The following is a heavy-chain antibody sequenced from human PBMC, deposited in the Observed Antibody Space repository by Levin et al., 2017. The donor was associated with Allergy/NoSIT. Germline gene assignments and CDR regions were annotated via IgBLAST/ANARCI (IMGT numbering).Heavy chain of an antibody. Sequence: SETLSLTCTVPGGSISGFYWSWIRQPAGKGLEWFGRIYSSGSTNYNPSLRSRVTMSVDTSKSPFSLRAYPVTAADTAVYYCAIHSSWSHYYYYSGMDVWGQGTTVTVSS. V-gene: IGHV4-4*07. CDR1: GGSISGFY. D-gene: IGHD6-13*01. CDR2: IYSSGST. CDR3: AIHSSWSHYYYYSGMDV. J-gene: IGHJ6*02.